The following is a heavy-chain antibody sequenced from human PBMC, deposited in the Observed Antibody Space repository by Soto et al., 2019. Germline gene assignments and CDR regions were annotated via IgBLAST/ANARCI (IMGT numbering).Heavy chain of an antibody. J-gene: IGHJ6*02. CDR3: ASPPPHHYYYGMDV. CDR1: GGTFSSYA. CDR2: IIPIFGTA. Sequence: QVQLVQSGAEVKKPGSSVKVSCKASGGTFSSYAISWVRQAPGQGLEWMVGIIPIFGTANYAQKFHGRVTIPADESTSTAYMELSSLRSEDTAVYYCASPPPHHYYYGMDVWGQGTTVTVSS. V-gene: IGHV1-69*12.